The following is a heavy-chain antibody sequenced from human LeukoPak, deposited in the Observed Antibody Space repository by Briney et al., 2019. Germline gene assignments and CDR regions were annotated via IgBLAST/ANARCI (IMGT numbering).Heavy chain of an antibody. CDR2: IDPSDSYT. CDR1: GYSFTSYW. D-gene: IGHD1-26*01. CDR3: ARPRSVSYFRAFDI. Sequence: HGESLKISCKGSGYSFTSYWISWVRQMPGKGLEWMGRIDPSDSYTNYSPSFQGHVTISADKSISTAYLQWSSLKASDTAMYYCARPRSVSYFRAFDIWGQGTMVTVSS. V-gene: IGHV5-10-1*01. J-gene: IGHJ3*02.